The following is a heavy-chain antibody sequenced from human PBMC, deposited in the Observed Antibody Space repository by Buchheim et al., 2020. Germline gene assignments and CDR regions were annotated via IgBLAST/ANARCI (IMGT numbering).Heavy chain of an antibody. D-gene: IGHD6-19*01. Sequence: EVLLLESGGALVQPGGSLRLSCAASGFTFSSYAMSWVRQAPGKGLEWVSAISGMADKTYYADSVRGRFAISRDSSKNMVYLQMNSLRAEDTAIYYCAKDVRSAGWYYFDYWGQGTL. CDR3: AKDVRSAGWYYFDY. V-gene: IGHV3-23*01. CDR1: GFTFSSYA. J-gene: IGHJ4*02. CDR2: ISGMADKT.